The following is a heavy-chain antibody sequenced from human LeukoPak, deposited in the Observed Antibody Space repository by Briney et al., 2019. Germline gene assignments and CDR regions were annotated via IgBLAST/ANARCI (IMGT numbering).Heavy chain of an antibody. CDR1: GGSISSYY. CDR2: IYYSGST. CDR3: ARGNYYDSSGYPN. D-gene: IGHD3-22*01. J-gene: IGHJ4*02. V-gene: IGHV4-59*01. Sequence: RPSETLSLTCTVSGGSISSYYWSWIRQPPGKGLEWIGYIYYSGSTNYNPSLKSRVTVSVDTSKNQFSLKLSSVTAADTAVYYCARGNYYDSSGYPNWGQGTLVTVSS.